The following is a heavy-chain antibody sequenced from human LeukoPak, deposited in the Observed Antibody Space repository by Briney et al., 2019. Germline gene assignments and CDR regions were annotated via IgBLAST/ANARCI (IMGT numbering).Heavy chain of an antibody. CDR2: ISSSSSYI. Sequence: GGSLRLSCAASGFTFSSYSMNWVRQAPGKGLEWVSSISSSSSYIYYADSVKGRFTISRDNAKNSLYLQMNSLRAEDTAVYYCASDYCSGDTCYSIDYWGQGTLVTVSS. J-gene: IGHJ4*02. CDR1: GFTFSSYS. V-gene: IGHV3-21*01. CDR3: ASDYCSGDTCYSIDY. D-gene: IGHD2-15*01.